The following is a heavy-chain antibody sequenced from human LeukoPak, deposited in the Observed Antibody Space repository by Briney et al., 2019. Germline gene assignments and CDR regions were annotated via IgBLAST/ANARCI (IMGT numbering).Heavy chain of an antibody. V-gene: IGHV3-53*01. CDR3: ARSGVAGTWYFDY. CDR1: GFTVSSNY. Sequence: GGSLRLSCAASGFTVSSNYMSWVRQAPGKGLEWVSVIYSGGSTYYADSVKGRFTISRDNSKDTLYLQMNSLGAEDTAVYYCARSGVAGTWYFDYWGQGTLVTVSS. D-gene: IGHD6-19*01. CDR2: IYSGGST. J-gene: IGHJ4*02.